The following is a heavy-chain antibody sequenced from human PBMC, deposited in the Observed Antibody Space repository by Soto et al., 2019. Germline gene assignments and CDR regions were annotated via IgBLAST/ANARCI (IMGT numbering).Heavy chain of an antibody. Sequence: SETLSLTCTVSGGSISSYYWSWIRQPPGKGLEWIGYIYYSGSTNYNPSLKSRVTISVDTSKNQFSLKLSSVTAADTAVYYCAREGARDRFGAFDIWGQGTMVT. J-gene: IGHJ3*02. CDR3: AREGARDRFGAFDI. D-gene: IGHD3-10*01. V-gene: IGHV4-59*01. CDR2: IYYSGST. CDR1: GGSISSYY.